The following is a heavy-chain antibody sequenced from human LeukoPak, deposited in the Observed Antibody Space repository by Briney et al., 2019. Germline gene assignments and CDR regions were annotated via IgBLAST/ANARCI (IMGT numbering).Heavy chain of an antibody. CDR1: GFSVNSNY. Sequence: PGGSLRLSCAASGFSVNSNYMSWVRQAPGKGLEWVSGINWNGGSTGYADSVKGRFTISRDNAKNSLYLQMNSLRAEDTALYYCARVWFAAAGTGAFDIWGQGTMVTVSS. V-gene: IGHV3-20*04. CDR2: INWNGGST. CDR3: ARVWFAAAGTGAFDI. J-gene: IGHJ3*02. D-gene: IGHD6-13*01.